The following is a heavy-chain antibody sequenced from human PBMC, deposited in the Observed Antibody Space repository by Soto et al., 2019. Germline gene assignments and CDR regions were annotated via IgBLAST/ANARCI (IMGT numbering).Heavy chain of an antibody. V-gene: IGHV3-23*01. CDR1: GFTFSDYA. J-gene: IGHJ4*02. D-gene: IGHD2-15*01. CDR3: ARGPRSLTRFDY. CDR2: ISGGSSVT. Sequence: HPGGSLRLSCTASGFTFSDYAMAWVRQAPGKGLEWVSTISGGSSVTYYGDSVKGRFTISRDNAKKTLFLQLNRLRAEDTAPYYCARGPRSLTRFDYWGPGXLVTVSS.